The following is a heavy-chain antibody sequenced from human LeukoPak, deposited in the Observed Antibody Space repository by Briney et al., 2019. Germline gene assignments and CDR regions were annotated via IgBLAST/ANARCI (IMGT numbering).Heavy chain of an antibody. Sequence: ASVKVSCKASGYTFTNYGVNWVRQAPGQGLEYMGWLSGYGGNTNYAQKVQGRVTITADISTSTAYMELRSLRSDDTAVYYCARGSGRDGYSYAFDIWGQGTMVTVSS. CDR1: GYTFTNYG. D-gene: IGHD5-24*01. J-gene: IGHJ3*02. CDR3: ARGSGRDGYSYAFDI. V-gene: IGHV1-18*01. CDR2: LSGYGGNT.